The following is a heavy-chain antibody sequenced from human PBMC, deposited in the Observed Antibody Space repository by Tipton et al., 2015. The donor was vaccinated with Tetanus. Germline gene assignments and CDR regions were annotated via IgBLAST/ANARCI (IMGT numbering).Heavy chain of an antibody. V-gene: IGHV3-21*01. CDR1: GFTFSSYA. Sequence: SLRLSCAVSGFTFSSYAMSWVRQAPGKGLEWVSTISSSRYIYYADSVKGRSTISRDNAKNSLYLQMISLRAEDTAVYSCARGMAEASNCGGDCYSDYWGQGTLVTVSS. CDR2: ISSSRYI. D-gene: IGHD2-21*02. CDR3: ARGMAEASNCGGDCYSDY. J-gene: IGHJ4*02.